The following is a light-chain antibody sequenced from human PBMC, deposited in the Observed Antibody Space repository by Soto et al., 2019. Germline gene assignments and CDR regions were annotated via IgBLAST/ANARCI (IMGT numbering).Light chain of an antibody. J-gene: IGKJ1*01. CDR3: QQANSFPRT. V-gene: IGKV1D-12*01. CDR2: AAS. Sequence: DLQMTQSPSSVSASVGDRVTITCRASQAISTWLAWYQQKPVKAPKLLIYAASNLQTGVPSRFSGSGSGTDFTLTISSLQPEDFATYYCQQANSFPRTFGQGTKVEIK. CDR1: QAISTW.